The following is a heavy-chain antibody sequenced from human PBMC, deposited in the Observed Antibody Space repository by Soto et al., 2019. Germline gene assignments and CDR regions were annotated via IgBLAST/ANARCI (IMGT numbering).Heavy chain of an antibody. Sequence: SETLSLTCTVSGGSINSGDFFWSWIRQPPGKGLEWIGNIFYSGSTYYNPSLKSRLTISVDTSKNQFSLKVRSVTAADTAVYFCVRELLTTTVTTPYNWFDPWGQGTLVTVSS. J-gene: IGHJ5*02. D-gene: IGHD4-17*01. CDR3: VRELLTTTVTTPYNWFDP. CDR2: IFYSGST. CDR1: GGSINSGDFF. V-gene: IGHV4-30-4*01.